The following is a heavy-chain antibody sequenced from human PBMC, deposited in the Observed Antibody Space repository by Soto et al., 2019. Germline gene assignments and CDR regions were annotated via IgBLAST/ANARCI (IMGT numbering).Heavy chain of an antibody. V-gene: IGHV3-48*02. CDR2: IRSSSSTI. J-gene: IGHJ6*02. CDR3: ARDSPPMDV. CDR1: GFTFSSYS. Sequence: GGSLRLSCAASGFTFSSYSMNWLRQAPGKGLEWVSYIRSSSSTIYYADSVKGRFTISRHKAKNSLYLQMNSLRDADTAVYYCARDSPPMDVWGQGTTVTVSS.